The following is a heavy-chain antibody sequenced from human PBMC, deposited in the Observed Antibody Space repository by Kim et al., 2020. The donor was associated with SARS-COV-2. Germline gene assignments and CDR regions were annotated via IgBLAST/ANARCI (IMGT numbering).Heavy chain of an antibody. CDR1: GGTFSSYA. Sequence: SVKVSCKASGGTFSSYAISWVRQAPGQGLEWMGGIIPIFGTANYAQKFQGRVTITADESTSTAYMELSSLRSEDTAVYYCAISLRDSYCGGDCYLGNFDYWGQGTLVTVSS. V-gene: IGHV1-69*13. D-gene: IGHD2-21*02. J-gene: IGHJ4*02. CDR3: AISLRDSYCGGDCYLGNFDY. CDR2: IIPIFGTA.